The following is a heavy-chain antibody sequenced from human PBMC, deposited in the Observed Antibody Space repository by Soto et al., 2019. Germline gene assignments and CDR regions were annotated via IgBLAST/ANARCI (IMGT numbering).Heavy chain of an antibody. CDR1: GGSISSGNYY. J-gene: IGHJ5*02. CDR3: ARTSFDTSGTAADP. V-gene: IGHV4-31*03. Sequence: QVQLQESGPGLVKPSQTLSLTCTVSGGSISSGNYYWSWIRQHPGKGLEWIGYIYYSGSTYYNPSLESRVTISVDPSKNQCSLKLSSVTAADTAVYYCARTSFDTSGTAADPWGQGTLVTVSS. D-gene: IGHD3-22*01. CDR2: IYYSGST.